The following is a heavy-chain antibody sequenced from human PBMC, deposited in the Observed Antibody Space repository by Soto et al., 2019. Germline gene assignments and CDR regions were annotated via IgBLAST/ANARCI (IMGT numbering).Heavy chain of an antibody. D-gene: IGHD3-10*01. CDR3: ARPLSGFTYGSPQFYFDY. J-gene: IGHJ4*02. CDR2: IYTSGST. V-gene: IGHV4-4*07. CDR1: CGSISSYY. Sequence: PSETLSLTCTVSCGSISSYYWSWIRQPAGKGLEWIGRIYTSGSTNYNPSLKSRVTMSVDTSKNQFSLTLTSVTAADTAMYYCARPLSGFTYGSPQFYFDYWGQGSRGTFSA.